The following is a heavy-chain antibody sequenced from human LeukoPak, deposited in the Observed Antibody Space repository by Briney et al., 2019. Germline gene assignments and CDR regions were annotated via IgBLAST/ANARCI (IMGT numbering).Heavy chain of an antibody. CDR1: GGSISSGSYY. J-gene: IGHJ6*03. CDR2: IYTSGST. Sequence: SQTLSLTCTVSGGSISSGSYYWSWIRQPAGTGLEWIGRIYTSGSTNYNPSLKSRVTISVDTAKNQFSLKLSSVTAADTAVYYCAREHSQYDFWSGLENYYMDVWGKGTTVTVSS. CDR3: AREHSQYDFWSGLENYYMDV. D-gene: IGHD3-3*01. V-gene: IGHV4-61*02.